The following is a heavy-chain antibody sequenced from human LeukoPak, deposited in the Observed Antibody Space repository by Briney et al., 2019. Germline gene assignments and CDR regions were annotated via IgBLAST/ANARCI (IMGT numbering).Heavy chain of an antibody. CDR2: IYKSRST. J-gene: IGHJ3*01. D-gene: IGHD4-17*01. CDR3: ATDGPYGSGAFHF. V-gene: IGHV4-38-2*02. Sequence: PSETLSLTFTVSGYSISNGFCWGWIRQPPGKGREGIGSIYKSRSTTYSPSLKSRVTNSVCTSKQQFALELDTVTAPRSAVYFCATDGPYGSGAFHFWGQGTMVTVSS. CDR1: GYSISNGFC.